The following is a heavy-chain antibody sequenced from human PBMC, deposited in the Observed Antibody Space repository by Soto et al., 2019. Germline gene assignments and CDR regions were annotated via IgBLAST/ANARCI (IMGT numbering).Heavy chain of an antibody. V-gene: IGHV4-39*01. CDR1: GGSSSSSSYY. CDR2: IYYSGST. CDR3: ARHDGFSSGWIFDY. Sequence: SETLSLTCTVSGGSSSSSSYYWGWIRQPPGKGLEWIGSIYYSGSTYYNPSLKSRVTISVDTSKNQFSLKLSSVTAADTAVYYCARHDGFSSGWIFDYWGHGILVTVSS. J-gene: IGHJ4*01. D-gene: IGHD6-19*01.